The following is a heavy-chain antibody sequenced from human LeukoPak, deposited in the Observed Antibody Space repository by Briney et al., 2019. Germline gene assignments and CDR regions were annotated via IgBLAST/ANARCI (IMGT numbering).Heavy chain of an antibody. V-gene: IGHV3-30*18. J-gene: IGHJ4*02. CDR3: ANGQYSSSWSYDY. CDR1: GFTFSSYG. D-gene: IGHD6-13*01. CDR2: ISYDGSNK. Sequence: PGRSLRLPCAASGFTFSSYGMHWVRQAPGKGLEWVAVISYDGSNKYYADSVEGRFTISRDNSKNTLYLQMNSLRAEDTAVYYCANGQYSSSWSYDYWGQGTLVTVSS.